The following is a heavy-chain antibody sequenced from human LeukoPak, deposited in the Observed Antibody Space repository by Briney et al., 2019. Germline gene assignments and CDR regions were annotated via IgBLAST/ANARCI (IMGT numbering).Heavy chain of an antibody. V-gene: IGHV1-69*02. CDR2: IIPILGIA. CDR1: GGTFSSYT. D-gene: IGHD4-17*01. J-gene: IGHJ3*02. Sequence: SVKVSCKASGGTFSSYTISWVRQAPGQGLEWMGRIIPILGIANYAQKFQGRVTITADKSTSTAYTELSSLRSEDTAVYYCARTPYDYGDYADALDIWGQGTMVTVSS. CDR3: ARTPYDYGDYADALDI.